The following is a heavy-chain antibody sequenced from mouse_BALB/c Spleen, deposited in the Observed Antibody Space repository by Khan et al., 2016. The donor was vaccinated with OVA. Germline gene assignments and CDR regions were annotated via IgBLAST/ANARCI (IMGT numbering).Heavy chain of an antibody. V-gene: IGHV1S29*02. Sequence: VQLQQSGPELVKPGASVRISCKTSGYTFTDFNLDWVKQSHGKSPEWIGYIFPNNGGTGYNQKFKTKATLTVDSSSSTAYMELRSLKSEDSAVYYCSRSGYGSFAYWGQGTLVTVSA. D-gene: IGHD1-2*01. CDR1: GYTFTDFN. J-gene: IGHJ3*01. CDR3: SRSGYGSFAY. CDR2: IFPNNGGT.